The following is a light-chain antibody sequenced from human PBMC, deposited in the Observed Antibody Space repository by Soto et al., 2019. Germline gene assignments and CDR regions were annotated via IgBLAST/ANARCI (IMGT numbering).Light chain of an antibody. CDR2: GAS. J-gene: IGKJ1*01. CDR1: QSISSTF. CDR3: QQYGGSPRT. V-gene: IGKV3-20*01. Sequence: VLTQPPGPLSLSPGEAATLSCRASQSISSTFLAWYQQKRGQAPRLLIHGASNRATGIPDRFSGSGSGTDFTLTITRLEPEDFAVYYCQQYGGSPRTFGQGTKVDFK.